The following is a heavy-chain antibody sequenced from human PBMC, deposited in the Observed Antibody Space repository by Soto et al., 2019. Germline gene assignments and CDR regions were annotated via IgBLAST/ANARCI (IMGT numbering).Heavy chain of an antibody. J-gene: IGHJ5*02. CDR1: GYTFTTYG. D-gene: IGHD3-10*01. CDR3: AKDGSTYYLVQPFDP. V-gene: IGHV1-18*01. CDR2: ISGYDGHT. Sequence: SVKVSCKDSGYTFTTYGSTWVRQAPGQGLEWMGWISGYDGHTKYAQKFQGRVIMTTDTSTSTVYMDLRSLRSDDTAVYYCAKDGSTYYLVQPFDPWGQGTLVTVSS.